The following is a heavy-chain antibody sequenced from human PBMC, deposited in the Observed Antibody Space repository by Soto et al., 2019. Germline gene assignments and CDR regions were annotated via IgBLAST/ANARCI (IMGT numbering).Heavy chain of an antibody. D-gene: IGHD6-19*01. J-gene: IGHJ4*02. Sequence: HWVRQAPGQGLEWMGIINPSGGSTSYAQKFQGRVTMTRDTSTSTVYMELSSLRSEDTAVYYCARVPGSSGWYLDYWGQGTLVTVSS. CDR3: ARVPGSSGWYLDY. V-gene: IGHV1-46*01. CDR2: INPSGGST.